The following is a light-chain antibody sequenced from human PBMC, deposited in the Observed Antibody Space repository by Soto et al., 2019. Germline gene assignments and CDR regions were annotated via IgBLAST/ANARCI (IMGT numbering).Light chain of an antibody. CDR3: LQYYTTTYC. Sequence: DIVMTQSPDSLAVSLDERATINCKSSQSVLYSSNNKNYLAWYQQKPGQPPKLLIYWASYRESGVPDRFSGSGSETDFTLTISSLQAEDVAVYYCLQYYTTTYCFGQVANVDI. CDR1: QSVLYSSNNKNY. CDR2: WAS. V-gene: IGKV4-1*01. J-gene: IGKJ2*03.